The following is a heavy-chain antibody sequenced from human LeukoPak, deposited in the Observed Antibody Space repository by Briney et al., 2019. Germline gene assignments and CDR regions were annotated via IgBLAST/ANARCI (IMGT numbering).Heavy chain of an antibody. V-gene: IGHV4-61*05. CDR3: ARSSLWGYYFDY. D-gene: IGHD3-16*01. Sequence: SETLSLTCTVSGGSISSSSYYWGWIRQPPGKGLEWIGYIYYSGSTNYNPSLKSRVTISVDTSKNQFSLKLSSVTAADTAVYYCARSSLWGYYFDYWGQGTLVTVSS. CDR2: IYYSGST. J-gene: IGHJ4*02. CDR1: GGSISSSSYY.